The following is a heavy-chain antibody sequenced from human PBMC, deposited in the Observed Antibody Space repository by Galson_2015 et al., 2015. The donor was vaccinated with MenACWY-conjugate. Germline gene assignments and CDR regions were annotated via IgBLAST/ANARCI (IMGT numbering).Heavy chain of an antibody. J-gene: IGHJ4*02. V-gene: IGHV3-23*01. CDR1: GFPFSAYA. CDR3: AKEILLEP. CDR2: ISRSGDNT. D-gene: IGHD1-1*01. Sequence: SLRLSCAASGFPFSAYAMSWVRQAPGKGLEWVSAISRSGDNTHYADSVKGRFTISRDNSKNTLFLQVNSLRAEDTALYYCAKEILLEPWGQGTLVTVSS.